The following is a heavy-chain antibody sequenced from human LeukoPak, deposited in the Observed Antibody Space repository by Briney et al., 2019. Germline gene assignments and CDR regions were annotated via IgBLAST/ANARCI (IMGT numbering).Heavy chain of an antibody. CDR2: ISYDGSNK. CDR3: ARDGGYDSSGYYYGWYFDL. V-gene: IGHV3-30*03. Sequence: GGSLRLSCAVTGFTFSSYWMSWVRQAPGKGLEWVAVISYDGSNKYYADSVKGRFTISRDNSKNTLYLQMNSLRAEDTAVYYCARDGGYDSSGYYYGWYFDLWGRGTLVTVSS. J-gene: IGHJ2*01. CDR1: GFTFSSYW. D-gene: IGHD3-22*01.